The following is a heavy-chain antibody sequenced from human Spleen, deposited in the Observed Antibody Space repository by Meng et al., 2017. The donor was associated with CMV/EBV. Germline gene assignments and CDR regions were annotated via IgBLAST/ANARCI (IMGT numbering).Heavy chain of an antibody. CDR1: GFTFSNYW. CDR2: IKQDGSEK. D-gene: IGHD6-13*01. Sequence: GESLKISCAASGFTFSNYWMSWVRQAPGKGLEWVANIKQDGSEKYYVDSVKGRFTISRDNAKNSQCLQMNSLRAEDTAVYYCARQYSSSWYGTDYFDYWGQGTLVTVSS. J-gene: IGHJ4*02. CDR3: ARQYSSSWYGTDYFDY. V-gene: IGHV3-7*01.